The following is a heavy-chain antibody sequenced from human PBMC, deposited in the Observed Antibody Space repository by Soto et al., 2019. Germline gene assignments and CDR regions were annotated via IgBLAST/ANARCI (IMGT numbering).Heavy chain of an antibody. CDR3: AKDRGGSDCSGNYGGLDY. Sequence: EVQLLESGGGLVQPGGSLRLSCAASGFTFSSYAMSWVRQAPGKGLEWVSAIGGSGGSTYYADSVKGRFTISRDNSKNTLYLQMNSQRAEDTAVYYCAKDRGGSDCSGNYGGLDYCGQGSLGTVAS. V-gene: IGHV3-23*01. CDR2: IGGSGGST. D-gene: IGHD3-10*02. CDR1: GFTFSSYA. J-gene: IGHJ4*02.